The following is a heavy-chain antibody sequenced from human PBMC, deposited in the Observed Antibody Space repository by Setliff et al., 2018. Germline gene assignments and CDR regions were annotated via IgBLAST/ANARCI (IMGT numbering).Heavy chain of an antibody. Sequence: SVKVSCKASGYTFINYEINWVRQATGQGLEWMGGIIPIFGTANYAQKFQGRVTITTDESTSTAYMELSSLRSEDTAVYYCARDIGRNFIVVVLKRYYGMDVWGQGTTVTVSS. CDR1: GYTFINYE. V-gene: IGHV1-69*05. J-gene: IGHJ6*02. CDR3: ARDIGRNFIVVVLKRYYGMDV. D-gene: IGHD3-22*01. CDR2: IIPIFGTA.